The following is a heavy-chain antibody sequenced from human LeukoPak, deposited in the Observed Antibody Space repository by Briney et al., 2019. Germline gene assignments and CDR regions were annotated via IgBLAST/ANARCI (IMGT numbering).Heavy chain of an antibody. CDR2: VSGSGGST. J-gene: IGHJ4*02. Sequence: PGGSLRLSSAASGFTFSCYAMSWVRQAPGKGLEWVSAVSGSGGSTYYADSLKGRFTISRDNSKNTLYLQMNSLRADDTAVYYCAKYRQLVQGVVDYWGQGTLVTVSS. D-gene: IGHD6-13*01. V-gene: IGHV3-23*01. CDR3: AKYRQLVQGVVDY. CDR1: GFTFSCYA.